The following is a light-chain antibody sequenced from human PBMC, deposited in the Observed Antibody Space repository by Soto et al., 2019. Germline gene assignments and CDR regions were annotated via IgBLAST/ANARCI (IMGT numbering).Light chain of an antibody. J-gene: IGKJ5*01. CDR1: QYMTRTY. CDR3: QQYGSSSFT. Sequence: IVFTQSPGTLSLSPGERATLSCRASQYMTRTYIAWYQQKPGQAPRLLIYGASSRATGIPDRFSGSGSGTDFTLTISRLEPEDFAVYYCQQYGSSSFTFGQGTRLEI. CDR2: GAS. V-gene: IGKV3-20*01.